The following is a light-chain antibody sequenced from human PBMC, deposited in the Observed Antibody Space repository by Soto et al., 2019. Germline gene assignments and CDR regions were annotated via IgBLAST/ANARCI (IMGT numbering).Light chain of an antibody. Sequence: QSALTQPASVSGSPGQSITISCTGTSSDVGGYNHVSWYQQHPGKAPKLIIYEVRNRPSGVSNRLSGSKSGNTASLTISGLQAEDEADYYCCSYTSSSIRVFGGGTKRTVL. J-gene: IGLJ3*02. CDR1: SSDVGGYNH. V-gene: IGLV2-14*01. CDR2: EVR. CDR3: CSYTSSSIRV.